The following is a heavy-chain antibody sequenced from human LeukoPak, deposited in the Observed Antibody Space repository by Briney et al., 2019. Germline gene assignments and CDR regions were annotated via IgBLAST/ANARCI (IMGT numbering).Heavy chain of an antibody. V-gene: IGHV3-73*01. CDR3: TKDSSSWYLAGWFDP. Sequence: GGSLKLSCAVSGFTFSGSAMHWVRQASGKGLEWVGRIRSKANSCATAYAASVKGRFTISRDDSKNTAYLQMNSLKTEDTAVYYCTKDSSSWYLAGWFDPWGQGTLVTVSS. J-gene: IGHJ5*02. D-gene: IGHD6-13*01. CDR1: GFTFSGSA. CDR2: IRSKANSCAT.